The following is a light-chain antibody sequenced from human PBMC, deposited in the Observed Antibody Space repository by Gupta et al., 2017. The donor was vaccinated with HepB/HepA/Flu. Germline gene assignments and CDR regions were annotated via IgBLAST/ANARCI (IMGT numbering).Light chain of an antibody. CDR1: QSVSSSY. CDR2: GAS. V-gene: IGKV3-20*01. J-gene: IGKJ4*01. Sequence: EIVLTQSPGTLSLSPGERATLSCRASQSVSSSYLAWYQQKPGQAPRLLIYGASSRATGLPDRFSGSGSATDFTLTISILAPEDFAVYYCQQDGSSPIAFGGGTKVEIK. CDR3: QQDGSSPIA.